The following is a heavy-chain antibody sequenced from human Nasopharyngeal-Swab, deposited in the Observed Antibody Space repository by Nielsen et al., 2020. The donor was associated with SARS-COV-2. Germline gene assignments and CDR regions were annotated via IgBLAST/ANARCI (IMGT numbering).Heavy chain of an antibody. J-gene: IGHJ4*02. Sequence: SVKVSCKASGGTFSSYAISWVRQAPGQGLEWMGGIIPIFGTANYAQKFQGRVTITADESTSTAYMELSSLRSEDTAVYYCARDYSSGWSRSPPGAGGYWGQGTLVTVSS. V-gene: IGHV1-69*13. D-gene: IGHD6-19*01. CDR1: GGTFSSYA. CDR3: ARDYSSGWSRSPPGAGGY. CDR2: IIPIFGTA.